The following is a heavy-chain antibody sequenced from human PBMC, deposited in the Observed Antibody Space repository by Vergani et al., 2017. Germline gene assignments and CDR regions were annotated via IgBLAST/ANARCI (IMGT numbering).Heavy chain of an antibody. D-gene: IGHD6-6*01. CDR2: IYYSGST. J-gene: IGHJ2*01. CDR3: ARHRRSIAGDWYFDL. V-gene: IGHV4-31*03. Sequence: QVQLQESGPGLVKPSQTLSLTCTVSGGSLSSGGYYWSWIRQHPGKGLEWIGYIYYSGSTYYNPYLKSRVTISVDTSKNQFSLKLCSVTAADTAVYYCARHRRSIAGDWYFDLWGRGTLVTVSS. CDR1: GGSLSSGGYY.